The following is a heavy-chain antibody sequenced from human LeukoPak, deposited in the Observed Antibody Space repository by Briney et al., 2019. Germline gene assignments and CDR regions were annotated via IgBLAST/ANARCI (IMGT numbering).Heavy chain of an antibody. CDR3: ARRDSSSSDYFDY. V-gene: IGHV4-39*01. CDR1: GGSISSSTYS. Sequence: SETLSLTCTVSGGSISSSTYSWGWIRQPPGKGLEWIGSIYYSWSTYYNPSLKSRVTISVDTSKNQFSLKLSSVTAADTAVYYCARRDSSSSDYFDYWGQGTLVTVSS. J-gene: IGHJ4*02. D-gene: IGHD6-6*01. CDR2: IYYSWST.